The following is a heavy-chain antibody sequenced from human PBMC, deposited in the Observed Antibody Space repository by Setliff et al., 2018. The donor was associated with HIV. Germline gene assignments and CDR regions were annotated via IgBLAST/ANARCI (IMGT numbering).Heavy chain of an antibody. CDR2: IYYSGST. Sequence: PSETLSLTRTVSGDSVSSRSYYWSWIRQPPGKGLEWIGYIYYSGSTSYNPSLKSRVTISVDTSKNHFSLKLRSVTAADTAVYYCAQLGMVDDFDYWGQGTLVTVSS. J-gene: IGHJ4*02. D-gene: IGHD1-1*01. V-gene: IGHV4-61*03. CDR1: GDSVSSRSYY. CDR3: AQLGMVDDFDY.